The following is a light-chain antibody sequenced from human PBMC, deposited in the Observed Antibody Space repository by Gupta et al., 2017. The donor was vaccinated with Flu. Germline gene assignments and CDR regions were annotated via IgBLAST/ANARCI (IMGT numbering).Light chain of an antibody. V-gene: IGLV2-8*01. CDR3: KSYEDSTRV. J-gene: IGLJ3*02. CDR2: EVN. Sequence: CSDVVGYKYVSWYQQHSGKSPKLMIYEVNKRPSGVPDRFSGSKSGNTASLTVCGIQAMDEADYYCKSYEDSTRVFGGGTKMTVL. CDR1: CSDVVGYKY.